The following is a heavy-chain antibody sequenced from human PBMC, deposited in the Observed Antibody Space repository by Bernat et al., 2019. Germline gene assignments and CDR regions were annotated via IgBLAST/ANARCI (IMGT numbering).Heavy chain of an antibody. J-gene: IGHJ3*02. D-gene: IGHD3-22*01. CDR2: VDSSGST. Sequence: GAGVGKPAGAVSVTCTVSAGSISRHNDFWGWIREPPGQGLEWIGSVDSSGSTYYNPSLKGRVTISVDTSKNQFALKLTPVTAADTAVYYCATPWRATYYYGSSGYYGWDAFDTWGQGTMVTVSS. V-gene: IGHV4-39*01. CDR1: AGSISRHNDF. CDR3: ATPWRATYYYGSSGYYGWDAFDT.